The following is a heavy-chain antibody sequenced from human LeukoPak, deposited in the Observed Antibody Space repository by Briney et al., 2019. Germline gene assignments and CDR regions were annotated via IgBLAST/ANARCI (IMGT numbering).Heavy chain of an antibody. V-gene: IGHV5-51*01. CDR1: GYSFTTYW. J-gene: IGHJ4*02. CDR3: ARRAYSSGWYYFDY. Sequence: GESLKISCKASGYSFTTYWIGWVRQVPGKGLEWVGIIYPADSTAKYSPSFQGQVTISADKSISTAYLQWSSLKASDTAMYYCARRAYSSGWYYFDYWGQGTLVTVSS. CDR2: IYPADSTA. D-gene: IGHD6-19*01.